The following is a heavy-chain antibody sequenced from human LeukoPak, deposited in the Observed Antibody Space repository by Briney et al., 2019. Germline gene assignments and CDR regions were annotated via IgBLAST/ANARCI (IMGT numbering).Heavy chain of an antibody. J-gene: IGHJ4*02. Sequence: ASVKVSCKASGYTFTSYYMHSVRQAPGQGLEWMGLINPSGGSTSYVQKFQSRVTMTRDTSTSTVYMELSSLRSEDTAVYYCARAAEYISLDYWGQGTLVTVSS. CDR2: INPSGGST. D-gene: IGHD6-6*01. CDR1: GYTFTSYY. CDR3: ARAAEYISLDY. V-gene: IGHV1-46*03.